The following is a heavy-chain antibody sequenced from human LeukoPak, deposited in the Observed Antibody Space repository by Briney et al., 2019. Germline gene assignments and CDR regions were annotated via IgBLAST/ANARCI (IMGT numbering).Heavy chain of an antibody. J-gene: IGHJ3*02. V-gene: IGHV3-30*18. CDR2: ISYDGSRK. CDR1: RFSFSDYD. CDR3: AKYAYNWNAPDGFDM. D-gene: IGHD1-1*01. Sequence: GGSLRLSCRASRFSFSDYDMHWVRQAPGKGLEWVAVISYDGSRKHYGDSVKGRFTISRDNSESTLFLQMNSLRTDDTSVYFCAKYAYNWNAPDGFDMWGQGTMVIVSS.